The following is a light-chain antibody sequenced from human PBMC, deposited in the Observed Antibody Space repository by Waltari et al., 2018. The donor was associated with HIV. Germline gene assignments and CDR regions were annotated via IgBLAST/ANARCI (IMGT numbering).Light chain of an antibody. V-gene: IGKV2-28*01. Sequence: IVMTQSPLSLPVTPGEPASISCRSSQSLLNSNTYTYLAWYLQKPGQSPHLLIYLASNRAAGDLDRFSGSQSGTDFTLKISRVEAEDVGVYYCMQALQTPYTFGQGTKLESK. J-gene: IGKJ2*01. CDR2: LAS. CDR3: MQALQTPYT. CDR1: QSLLNSNTYTY.